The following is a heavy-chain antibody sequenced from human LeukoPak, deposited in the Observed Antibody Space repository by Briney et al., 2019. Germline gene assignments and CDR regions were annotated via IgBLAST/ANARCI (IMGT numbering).Heavy chain of an antibody. J-gene: IGHJ4*02. CDR1: GFTFSYYG. D-gene: IGHD3-10*01. CDR2: ISDDGSNG. V-gene: IGHV3-30*18. CDR3: AKDLWFGEFLHY. Sequence: GGSLRLSCAASGFTFSYYGMHWVRQAPGKGLEWVAAISDDGSNGYYADSVKGRFTISRDNSKNTLYLQMNSLRAEDTAVYYCAKDLWFGEFLHYWGQGTLVTVSS.